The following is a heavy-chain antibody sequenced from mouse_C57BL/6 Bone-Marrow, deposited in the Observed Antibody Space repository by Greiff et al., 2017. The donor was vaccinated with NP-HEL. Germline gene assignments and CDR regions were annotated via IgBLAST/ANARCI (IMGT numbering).Heavy chain of an antibody. Sequence: AAEGVDFSRYWMSWVRRAPGKGLEWIGEINPDSSTINYAPSLKDKFIISRDNAKNTLYLQMSKVRSEDTALYYCARPPPIYGSSHWYFDVWGTGTTVTVSS. CDR1: GVDFSRYW. J-gene: IGHJ1*03. V-gene: IGHV4-1*01. D-gene: IGHD1-1*01. CDR2: INPDSSTI. CDR3: ARPPPIYGSSHWYFDV.